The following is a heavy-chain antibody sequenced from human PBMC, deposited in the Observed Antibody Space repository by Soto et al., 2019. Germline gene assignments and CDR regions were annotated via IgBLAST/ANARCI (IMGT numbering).Heavy chain of an antibody. D-gene: IGHD4-4*01. CDR3: AKATKPLGN. J-gene: IGHJ4*02. Sequence: QVQLVQSGAEVKKPGASVKVSCKASGYTFTSDAINWVRQASGQGLEWMGWMNADTGNTVYTQKFLGRVTMTRNTPISPANMDLSSRGSEDTAMYSCAKATKPLGNGAQETLVTVPS. CDR2: MNADTGNT. CDR1: GYTFTSDA. V-gene: IGHV1-8*01.